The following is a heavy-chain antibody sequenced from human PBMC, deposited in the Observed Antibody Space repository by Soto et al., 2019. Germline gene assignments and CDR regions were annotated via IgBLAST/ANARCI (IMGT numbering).Heavy chain of an antibody. CDR1: GYTFTSYD. CDR2: MNPNSGNT. J-gene: IGHJ5*02. CDR3: ARERSAAGTGWVDP. Sequence: QVQLVQSGAEVKKPGASVKVSCKASGYTFTSYDINWVRQATGQGLEWMGWMNPNSGNTGYAQQLQGRDTRARNTSISTAYMELSSLRSEDTAVYYCARERSAAGTGWVDPWGQGTVVTVSS. V-gene: IGHV1-8*01. D-gene: IGHD6-13*01.